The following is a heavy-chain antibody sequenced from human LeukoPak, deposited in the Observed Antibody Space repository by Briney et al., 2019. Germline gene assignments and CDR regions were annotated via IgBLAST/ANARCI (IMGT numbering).Heavy chain of an antibody. Sequence: GGSLRLSCAASGFTFSTYWMSWVRQAPGKGLEWVANIKQDGSEKYYVDSVKGRFTISRDNAKNSLYLQMNSLRAEDTAVYYCARVMDIAAAGDFDYWGQGTLVTVSS. D-gene: IGHD6-13*01. CDR1: GFTFSTYW. V-gene: IGHV3-7*03. CDR3: ARVMDIAAAGDFDY. J-gene: IGHJ4*02. CDR2: IKQDGSEK.